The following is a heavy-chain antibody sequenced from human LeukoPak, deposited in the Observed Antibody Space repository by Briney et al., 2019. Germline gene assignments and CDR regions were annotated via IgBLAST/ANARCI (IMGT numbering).Heavy chain of an antibody. CDR1: GYFISSGYY. D-gene: IGHD3-16*01. Sequence: KTSETLSLTCTVSGYFISSGYYWSWIRQPPGKGLDWIGDIYYSGSTNYNPSLKSRVTISGDTSKNQFSLKLNSVTAADTAVYYCARDLGFGYFDYWGQGTLVTVSS. V-gene: IGHV4-61*01. CDR2: IYYSGST. J-gene: IGHJ4*02. CDR3: ARDLGFGYFDY.